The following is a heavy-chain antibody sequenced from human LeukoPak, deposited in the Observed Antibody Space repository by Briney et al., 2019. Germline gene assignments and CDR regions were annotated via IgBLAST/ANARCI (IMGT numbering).Heavy chain of an antibody. D-gene: IGHD6-19*01. Sequence: SETLSLTCTVSGYSISSGYYWGWIRQPPGKGLEWIGSIYHSGSTYYNPSLKSRVTISVDTSKNQFSLKLSSVTAADTAVYYCARVSSSGWQSHYFDYWGQGTLVTVSS. CDR1: GYSISSGYY. J-gene: IGHJ4*02. V-gene: IGHV4-38-2*02. CDR3: ARVSSSGWQSHYFDY. CDR2: IYHSGST.